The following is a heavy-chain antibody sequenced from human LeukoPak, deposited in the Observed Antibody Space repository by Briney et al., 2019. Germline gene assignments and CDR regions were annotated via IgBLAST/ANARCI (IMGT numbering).Heavy chain of an antibody. V-gene: IGHV3-9*01. D-gene: IGHD2-2*01. Sequence: GGSLRLSCAASGFTFDDYAMHWVRQGPGKGLEWVSGISWNSGSIGYADSVKGRFTISRDNAKNSLYLQMNSLRAEDTALYYCGKDICSSTGCHEFGYWGQGTLVTVSS. J-gene: IGHJ4*02. CDR1: GFTFDDYA. CDR2: ISWNSGSI. CDR3: GKDICSSTGCHEFGY.